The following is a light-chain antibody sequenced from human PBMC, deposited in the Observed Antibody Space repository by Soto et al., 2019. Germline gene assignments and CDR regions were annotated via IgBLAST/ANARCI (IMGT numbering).Light chain of an antibody. V-gene: IGLV2-14*03. CDR3: TSYTRSYTLPFV. J-gene: IGLJ1*01. CDR2: DVS. Sequence: QSALTQPASVSGSPGQSITISCTGTSSDVVGYNYVSWYQHHPGKAPKLIISDVSDRPSGVSNRFSGSKSGNTASLTISGLQAEDEADYFCTSYTRSYTLPFVFGTGNKVTVL. CDR1: SSDVVGYNY.